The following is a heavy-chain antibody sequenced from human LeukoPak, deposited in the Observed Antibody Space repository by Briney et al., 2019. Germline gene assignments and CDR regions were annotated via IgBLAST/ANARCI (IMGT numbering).Heavy chain of an antibody. J-gene: IGHJ4*02. Sequence: ASETLSLTCTVSGGSINSYHWSWIRQPPGKGLEWIGYIYYSGSTSYNPSLKSRVTISVDTSKNQFSLKRSSVIAADTAVYYCARRQSSWYFDYWGQGTLVTVSS. CDR1: GGSINSYH. V-gene: IGHV4-59*08. CDR2: IYYSGST. CDR3: ARRQSSWYFDY. D-gene: IGHD6-13*01.